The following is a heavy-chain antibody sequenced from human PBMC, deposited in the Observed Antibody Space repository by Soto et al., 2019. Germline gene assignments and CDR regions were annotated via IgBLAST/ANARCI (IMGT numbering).Heavy chain of an antibody. CDR3: ARHGNPRTRFAQYGMDV. Sequence: SETLSLTCTVSGSSISSSGYYWGWICQAPKKGLEWIGSIYYSGTTYYNPSLKSRVTISVDTSKNQFSLKVSSVTAADTAVYYCARHGNPRTRFAQYGMDVWGQGTTVTVSS. V-gene: IGHV4-39*01. CDR1: GSSISSSGYY. CDR2: IYYSGTT. J-gene: IGHJ6*02. D-gene: IGHD1-1*01.